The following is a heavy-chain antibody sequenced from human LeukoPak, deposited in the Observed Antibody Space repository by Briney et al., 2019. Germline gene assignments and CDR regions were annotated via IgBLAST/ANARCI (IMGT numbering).Heavy chain of an antibody. V-gene: IGHV4-61*08. CDR3: ARALSIYDFWSGYYLNWFDP. J-gene: IGHJ5*02. CDR2: IYYSGST. Sequence: PSETLSLTCTVSGGSISSGGYYWSWIRQPPGKGLEWIGYIYYSGSTNYNPSLKSRVTISVDTSKNQFSLKLSSVTAAGTAVYYCARALSIYDFWSGYYLNWFDPWGQGTLVTVSS. D-gene: IGHD3-3*01. CDR1: GGSISSGGYY.